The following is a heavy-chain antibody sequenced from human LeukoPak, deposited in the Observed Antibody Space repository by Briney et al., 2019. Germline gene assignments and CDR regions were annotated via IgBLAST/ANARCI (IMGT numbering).Heavy chain of an antibody. CDR1: GESFSGYY. V-gene: IGHV4-34*01. CDR2: INHSGST. D-gene: IGHD2-2*01. Sequence: SETLSLTCAVSGESFSGYYWSWIRQPPGKGLEWIGEINHSGSTNYNPSLKSRVTISVDTSKNQFSLKLSSVTAADTAVYYCARVSLYAFLSDWGQGTLVTVSS. CDR3: ARVSLYAFLSD. J-gene: IGHJ4*02.